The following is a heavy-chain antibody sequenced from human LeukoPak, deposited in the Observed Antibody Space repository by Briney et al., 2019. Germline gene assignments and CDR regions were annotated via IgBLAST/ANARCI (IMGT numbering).Heavy chain of an antibody. CDR1: GFTFSSYS. V-gene: IGHV3-21*01. CDR2: ISSSSSYI. J-gene: IGHJ4*02. CDR3: ARDLGLVEWGGDFDY. Sequence: GGSLRLSCAASGFTFSSYSMNWVRQTPGKGLEWVSSISSSSSYIYYADSVKGRFTISRDNAKNSLYLQMNSLRAEDTAVYYCARDLGLVEWGGDFDYWGQGTLVTVSS. D-gene: IGHD3-9*01.